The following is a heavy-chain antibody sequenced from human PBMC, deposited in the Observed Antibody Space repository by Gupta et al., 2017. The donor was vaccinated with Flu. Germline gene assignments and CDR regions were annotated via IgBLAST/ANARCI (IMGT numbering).Heavy chain of an antibody. CDR2: IGGDGITT. Sequence: EVRLLESGGGLVQPGGSLRLSCAASGFTFTSYAMNWVRQAPGKGLEWVSVIGGDGITTFYADTMKGRFTISRDTSKNTLYLQMDNLRAEDTALYYCAKGSLPSGGGTRSLDYWGQGTLVTVSS. J-gene: IGHJ4*02. CDR1: GFTFTSYA. D-gene: IGHD1-26*01. CDR3: AKGSLPSGGGTRSLDY. V-gene: IGHV3-23*01.